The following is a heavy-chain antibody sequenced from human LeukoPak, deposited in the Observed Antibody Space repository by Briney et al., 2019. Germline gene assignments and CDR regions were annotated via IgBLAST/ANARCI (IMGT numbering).Heavy chain of an antibody. V-gene: IGHV3-30-3*01. CDR2: ISYDGGNK. D-gene: IGHD5-24*01. CDR1: GFTFSSYA. CDR3: ARDARDGYNSFWDY. Sequence: GRSLRLSCAASGFTFSSYAMHWVRQAPGKGLEWVAVISYDGGNKYYADSMKGRFTISRDNSKNTLYLQMNSLRAEGTAVYYCARDARDGYNSFWDYWGQGTLVTVSS. J-gene: IGHJ4*02.